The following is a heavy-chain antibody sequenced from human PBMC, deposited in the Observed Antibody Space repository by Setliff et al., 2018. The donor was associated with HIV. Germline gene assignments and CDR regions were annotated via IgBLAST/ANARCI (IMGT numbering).Heavy chain of an antibody. D-gene: IGHD3-22*01. CDR3: ARVHDGTTTGAFDI. J-gene: IGHJ3*02. CDR2: INPSGGGT. V-gene: IGHV1-46*01. CDR1: GYTFTGYY. Sequence: ASVKVSCKASGYTFTGYYMHWVRQAPGQGLEWMGIINPSGGGTNFAQKFQGRVTMTRDTSTSIVYMELNSLRSEDTAVYYCARVHDGTTTGAFDIWGQGALVTVSS.